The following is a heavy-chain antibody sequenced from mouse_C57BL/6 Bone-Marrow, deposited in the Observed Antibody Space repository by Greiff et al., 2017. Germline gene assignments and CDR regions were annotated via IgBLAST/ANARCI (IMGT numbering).Heavy chain of an antibody. J-gene: IGHJ2*01. CDR3: ALELGDY. D-gene: IGHD4-1*01. V-gene: IGHV1-52*01. CDR1: GYTFTSYW. CDR2: IDPSDSET. Sequence: QVHVKQPGAELVRPGSSVKLSCKASGYTFTSYWMHWVKQRPIQGLEWIGNIDPSDSETHYNQKFKDKATLTVDKSSSTAYMQLSSLTSEDSAVYYCALELGDYWGQGTTLTGSS.